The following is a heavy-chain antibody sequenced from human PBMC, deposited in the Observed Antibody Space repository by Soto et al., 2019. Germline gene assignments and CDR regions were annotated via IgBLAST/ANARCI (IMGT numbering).Heavy chain of an antibody. CDR1: GGTFNTYA. J-gene: IGHJ4*02. D-gene: IGHD3-10*01. Sequence: QVQLVQAGAEMKKPGSSVTVSCQSSGGTFNTYAMNWVRQAPGQGPEWMGDISPMFGAANYAPKFQGRVTITADESRGTSYMQLSSLTSEDTAVYFCAREVQVHTPAFVYWGQGTLVTVSS. CDR3: AREVQVHTPAFVY. CDR2: ISPMFGAA. V-gene: IGHV1-69*19.